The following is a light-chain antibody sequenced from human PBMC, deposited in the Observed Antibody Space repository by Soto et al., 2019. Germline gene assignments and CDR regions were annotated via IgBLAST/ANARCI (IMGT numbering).Light chain of an antibody. CDR2: DVS. CDR3: CSYAGSYTLV. Sequence: QSVLTQPRSVSGSPEQSVTISCTGASSDVGGYNSVSWYQQHPGKAPKLMIYDVSKRPSGVPDRFSGSKSGNTASLTISGLQAEDETDYYCCSYAGSYTLVFGGGTKLTVL. V-gene: IGLV2-11*01. J-gene: IGLJ3*02. CDR1: SSDVGGYNS.